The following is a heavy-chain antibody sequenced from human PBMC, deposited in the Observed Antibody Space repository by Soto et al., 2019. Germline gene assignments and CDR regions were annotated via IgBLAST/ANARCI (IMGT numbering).Heavy chain of an antibody. V-gene: IGHV1-58*02. CDR1: GFTFTSSA. Sequence: SVKVSCKASGFTFTSSAMQWVRQARAQRLEWIGWIVVDSGNTNYAQKFQERVTITRDMSTSTAYMELSSLRSEDTAVYYCAAGYGQGYYYDGMDVWGQGTTVTVSS. D-gene: IGHD1-20*01. CDR2: IVVDSGNT. CDR3: AAGYGQGYYYDGMDV. J-gene: IGHJ6*02.